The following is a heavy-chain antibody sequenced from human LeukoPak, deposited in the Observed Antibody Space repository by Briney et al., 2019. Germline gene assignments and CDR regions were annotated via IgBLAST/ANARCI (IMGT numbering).Heavy chain of an antibody. CDR1: GYTFTSYG. V-gene: IGHV1-18*01. CDR2: ISAYNGNT. J-gene: IGHJ4*02. Sequence: ASVKVSCKASGYTFTSYGISWVRQAPGQGLEWMGWISAYNGNTNYAQKLQGRVTMTTDTSTSTAYMELRSLRSDDTAVYYCARDQPQLVGATGSTYPDYWGQGTLVTVSS. D-gene: IGHD1-26*01. CDR3: ARDQPQLVGATGSTYPDY.